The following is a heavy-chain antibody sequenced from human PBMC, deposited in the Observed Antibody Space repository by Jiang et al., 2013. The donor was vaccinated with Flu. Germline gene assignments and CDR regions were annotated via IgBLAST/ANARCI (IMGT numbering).Heavy chain of an antibody. V-gene: IGHV1-18*01. CDR2: ISVYNGHT. CDR3: ARDLTEYDSSGYYFYYNGSGR. D-gene: IGHD3-22*01. J-gene: IGHJ6*01. CDR1: GYTFSNYG. Sequence: GAEVKKPGASVILSCKASGYTFSNYGINWVRQAPGQGLEWMGWISVYNGHTNYAQKLQGRVTMTTDTSTSTAYVELRSLRSDDTAVYYCARDLTEYDSSGYYFYYNGSGRRGAKGHGHRLL.